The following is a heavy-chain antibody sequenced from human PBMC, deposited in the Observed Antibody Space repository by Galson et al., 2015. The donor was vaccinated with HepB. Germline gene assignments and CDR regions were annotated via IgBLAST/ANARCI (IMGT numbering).Heavy chain of an antibody. V-gene: IGHV3-73*01. J-gene: IGHJ4*02. D-gene: IGHD6-13*01. CDR1: GFTFSGSV. CDR3: VRSGDFSGYSSR. Sequence: SLRLSCAASGFTFSGSVIHWVRQASGRGPEWIGHIRSKATNYAALYVPSLKGRFTISRDDSKNMAYLHTRSLKTDDTAVYYCVRSGDFSGYSSRWGQGTLVTVSS. CDR2: IRSKATNYAA.